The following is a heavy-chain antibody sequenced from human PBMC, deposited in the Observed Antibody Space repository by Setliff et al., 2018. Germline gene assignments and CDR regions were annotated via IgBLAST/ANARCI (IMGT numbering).Heavy chain of an antibody. D-gene: IGHD3-16*01. CDR2: ISNSGGEI. J-gene: IGHJ4*02. Sequence: GGSLRLSCAASGFIFNNYFIIWVRQAPGKGMEWVSSISNSGGEIHYADSVKGRFTISRDNPRSTLYLQMNSLRAEDKALYYCASGIINFGGVISYWGRGTLVTVSS. CDR1: GFIFNNYF. V-gene: IGHV3-23*01. CDR3: ASGIINFGGVISY.